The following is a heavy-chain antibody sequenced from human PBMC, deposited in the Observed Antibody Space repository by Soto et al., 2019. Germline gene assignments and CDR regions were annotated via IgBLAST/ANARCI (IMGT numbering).Heavy chain of an antibody. CDR3: ARDGIVLMGEGMDL. Sequence: SETLSLTCTVSGGSLGSYYWCWFRQPPGKGLERIGYIYYSGSTNYNPSLKSRVTISVDTSKNQFSLKLSSVTAADTAVYYCARDGIVLMGEGMDLWGQGTTVNVS. D-gene: IGHD2-8*01. CDR1: GGSLGSYY. CDR2: IYYSGST. J-gene: IGHJ6*02. V-gene: IGHV4-59*01.